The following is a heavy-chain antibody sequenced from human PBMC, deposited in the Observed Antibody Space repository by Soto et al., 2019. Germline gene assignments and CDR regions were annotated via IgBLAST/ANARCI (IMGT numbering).Heavy chain of an antibody. V-gene: IGHV4-59*01. D-gene: IGHD6-19*01. CDR1: GGSISSYY. Sequence: SETLSLTCTVSGGSISSYYWSWIRQPPGKRLEWIGYIYYSGSTNYNPSLKSRVTISVDTSKNQFSLKLSSVTAADTAVYYCAGEAVAGFYYWGQGTLVTVSS. CDR2: IYYSGST. J-gene: IGHJ4*02. CDR3: AGEAVAGFYY.